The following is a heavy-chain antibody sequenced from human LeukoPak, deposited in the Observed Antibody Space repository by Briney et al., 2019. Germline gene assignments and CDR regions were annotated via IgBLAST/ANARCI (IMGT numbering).Heavy chain of an antibody. CDR2: MNPNSGNT. CDR1: GYTFTNYD. J-gene: IGHJ4*02. CDR3: ARGALYDFWSGYWTLIDY. D-gene: IGHD3-3*01. V-gene: IGHV1-8*01. Sequence: ASVKVSCKASGYTFTNYDINWVRQATGQGLEWMGWMNPNSGNTGYAQKFQGRVTITRNTSISTAYMELSSLRSEDTAVYYCARGALYDFWSGYWTLIDYWGQGTLVTVSS.